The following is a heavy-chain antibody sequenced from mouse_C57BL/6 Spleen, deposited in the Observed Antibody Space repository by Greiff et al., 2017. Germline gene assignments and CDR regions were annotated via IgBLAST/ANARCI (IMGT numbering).Heavy chain of an antibody. D-gene: IGHD1-1*01. J-gene: IGHJ4*01. CDR3: APITTVVERSMDD. Sequence: QVQLKESGPELVKPGASVKISCKASGYAFSSSWMNWVKQRPGKGLEWIGRIYPGDGDTNYNGKFKGKATLTADKSSSTAYMQLSSLTSEDSAVYFCAPITTVVERSMDDWGQGTSVTVSS. CDR2: IYPGDGDT. V-gene: IGHV1-82*01. CDR1: GYAFSSSW.